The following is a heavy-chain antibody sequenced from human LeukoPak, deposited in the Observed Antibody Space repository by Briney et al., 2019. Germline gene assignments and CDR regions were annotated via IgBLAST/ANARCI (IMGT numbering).Heavy chain of an antibody. CDR3: AKDQAAMVLYYFDY. V-gene: IGHV3-30*18. D-gene: IGHD5-18*01. J-gene: IGHJ4*02. CDR2: ISYDGSNK. Sequence: GRSLRLSCAASGFTFSSYGMHWVRQAPGKGLEWVAVISYDGSNKYYADSVKGRFTISRDNSKNTLYLQMNSLRAEDTAVYYCAKDQAAMVLYYFDYWGQGTLVTVSS. CDR1: GFTFSSYG.